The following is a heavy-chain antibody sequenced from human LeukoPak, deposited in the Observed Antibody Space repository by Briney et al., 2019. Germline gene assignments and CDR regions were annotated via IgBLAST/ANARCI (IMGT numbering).Heavy chain of an antibody. J-gene: IGHJ4*02. D-gene: IGHD3-10*01. Sequence: SETLSLTCTVSGGSISSYYWSWIRQPAGKGLEWIGRISASGNTNCNPSLKSRVTMSVDTSKNLFALKLSSVTAADTAVYYCARHSSVLPFDYWGQGTLVTVSS. CDR3: ARHSSVLPFDY. V-gene: IGHV4-4*07. CDR2: ISASGNT. CDR1: GGSISSYY.